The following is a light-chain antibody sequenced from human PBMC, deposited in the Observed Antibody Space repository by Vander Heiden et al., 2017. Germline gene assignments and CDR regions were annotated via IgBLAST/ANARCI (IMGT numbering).Light chain of an antibody. Sequence: SYELTQPPSVSVSPGQTASINCSGDKLGDKYACWYQQKPGQSPVLVIYQDSKRPSGIPERFSGSNSGNTATLTISGTQAMDEADYYCQAWDSSTDVVFGGGTKLTVL. CDR1: KLGDKY. CDR2: QDS. CDR3: QAWDSSTDVV. V-gene: IGLV3-1*01. J-gene: IGLJ2*01.